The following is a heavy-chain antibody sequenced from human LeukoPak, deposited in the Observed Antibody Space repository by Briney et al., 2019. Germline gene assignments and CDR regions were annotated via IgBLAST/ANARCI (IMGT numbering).Heavy chain of an antibody. CDR2: RNPNSGNT. V-gene: IGHV1-8*01. CDR3: ARTFITCVRGVVSANLFDWFDP. J-gene: IGHJ5*02. CDR1: GYTFTSYD. D-gene: IGHD3-10*01. Sequence: ASVKVSCKASGYTFTSYDINWVRQATGQGLEWMGWRNPNSGNTGYAQKFQGRVTMTRNTSISTAYMELSSLRSEDPAVYYCARTFITCVRGVVSANLFDWFDPWRQGTLVSVSS.